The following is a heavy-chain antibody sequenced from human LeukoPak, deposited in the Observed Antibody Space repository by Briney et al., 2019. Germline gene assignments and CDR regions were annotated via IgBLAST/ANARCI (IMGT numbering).Heavy chain of an antibody. CDR1: GFTFRNAW. CDR3: TKSLDCSRTSCDS. CDR2: IRSKTDGGTT. Sequence: GGSLRLSCAASGFTFRNAWMSWVRQAPGKGLEWVGRIRSKTDGGTTDYAAPVKGRFTISRDDSGNTLYLQMSSLRTEDTAVYYCTKSLDCSRTSCDSWGQGTLVTVSS. V-gene: IGHV3-15*01. D-gene: IGHD2-2*01. J-gene: IGHJ5*01.